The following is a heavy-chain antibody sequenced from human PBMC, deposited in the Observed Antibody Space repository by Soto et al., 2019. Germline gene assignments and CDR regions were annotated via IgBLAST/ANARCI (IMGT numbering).Heavy chain of an antibody. D-gene: IGHD3-3*01. J-gene: IGHJ5*02. CDR2: ISSNGGST. Sequence: SLRLSCAASGFTFSSYAMHWVRQAPGKGLEYVSAISSNGGSTYYANSVKGRFTISRDNSKNTLYLQMGSLRAEDMAVYYCARSRFLEWLLIPVNWFDPWGQGTLVTV. V-gene: IGHV3-64*01. CDR3: ARSRFLEWLLIPVNWFDP. CDR1: GFTFSSYA.